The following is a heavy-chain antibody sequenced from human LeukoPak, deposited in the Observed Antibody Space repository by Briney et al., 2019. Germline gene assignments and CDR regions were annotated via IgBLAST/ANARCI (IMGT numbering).Heavy chain of an antibody. CDR3: AKFVGATTPSHDY. CDR1: GFTFSSYA. J-gene: IGHJ4*02. Sequence: PGGSLRLSCAASGFTFSSYAISWVRQAAGKGLRWFSAISGSGGIPYYAASVKGRYTRTRDNSKNTLYLQMNSRRAEDTAVYYCAKFVGATTPSHDYWGQGTLVTVSS. V-gene: IGHV3-23*01. D-gene: IGHD1-26*01. CDR2: ISGSGGIP.